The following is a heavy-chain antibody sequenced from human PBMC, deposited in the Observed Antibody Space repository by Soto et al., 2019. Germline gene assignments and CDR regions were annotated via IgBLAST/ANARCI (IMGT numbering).Heavy chain of an antibody. D-gene: IGHD3-16*01. J-gene: IGHJ4*02. CDR2: IKSRADGGTA. Sequence: EVQLVESGGGLVKPGGSLRLSCAASGFTFSNAWMSWVRQAPGKGLEWVGRIKSRADGGTADHAAPVKGRFAISRDDSKNTLYLQMNSLKTEDTAVYCCATLGGNLGAFDYWGQGTLVTVSS. V-gene: IGHV3-15*01. CDR3: ATLGGNLGAFDY. CDR1: GFTFSNAW.